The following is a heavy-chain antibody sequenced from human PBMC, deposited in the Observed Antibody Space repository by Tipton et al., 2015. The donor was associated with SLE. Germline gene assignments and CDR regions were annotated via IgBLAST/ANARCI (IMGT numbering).Heavy chain of an antibody. J-gene: IGHJ4*02. CDR1: SDSISSGTYN. CDR2: IFYSGST. CDR3: ALGKLPEIY. Sequence: TLSLTCTVSSDSISSGTYNWGWIRQTPGKGLEWIGNIFYSGSTYYNPSLKSRVTMSVDTSKNQFSLKLSSVTAADTAVYYCALGKLPEIYWGQGTLVTASS. D-gene: IGHD5-24*01. V-gene: IGHV4-39*07.